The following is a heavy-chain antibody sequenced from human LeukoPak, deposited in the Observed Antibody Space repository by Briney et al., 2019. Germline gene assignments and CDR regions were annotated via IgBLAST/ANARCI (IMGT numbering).Heavy chain of an antibody. Sequence: GESLKVSCKASGYTFTGYYMHWVRQAPGQGLEWMGRIIPNSGGTNSGQKFQGRLTMTRDTSISTAYMELSRLSSGDTAVYYCARGDYDTSGYKFDYWGQGTLVTVSS. CDR1: GYTFTGYY. CDR3: ARGDYDTSGYKFDY. J-gene: IGHJ4*02. CDR2: IIPNSGGT. D-gene: IGHD3-22*01. V-gene: IGHV1-2*06.